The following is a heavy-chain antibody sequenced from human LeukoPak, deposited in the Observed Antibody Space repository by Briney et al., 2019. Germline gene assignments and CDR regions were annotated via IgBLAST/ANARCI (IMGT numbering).Heavy chain of an antibody. V-gene: IGHV4-59*08. CDR3: ARHDPIVGTPDAFDI. Sequence: SETLSLTCTVSGGSISSYYWSWIRQPPGKGLEWIAYIYYSGSADYNPSLKSRVTISLDTSKNQFSLKLSSVTAADTAVYYCARHDPIVGTPDAFDIWGQGTMVTVSS. D-gene: IGHD1-26*01. CDR1: GGSISSYY. CDR2: IYYSGSA. J-gene: IGHJ3*02.